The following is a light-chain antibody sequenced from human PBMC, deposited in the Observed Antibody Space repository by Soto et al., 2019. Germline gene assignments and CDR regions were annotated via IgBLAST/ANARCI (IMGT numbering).Light chain of an antibody. J-gene: IGKJ1*01. V-gene: IGKV3-20*01. CDR1: QSVGSNY. Sequence: EIVLTQSPGTLSLSPWERATLSCRASQSVGSNYLAWSQQKPGQAPRIRIFGASGRATGIPDRVSGSGAGTDFTLTSSRLEPGDFAVYYCQQYGSLSWTFGQGTKVDIK. CDR3: QQYGSLSWT. CDR2: GAS.